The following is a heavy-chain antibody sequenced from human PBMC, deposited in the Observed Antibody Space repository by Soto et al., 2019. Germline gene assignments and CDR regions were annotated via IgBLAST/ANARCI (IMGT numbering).Heavy chain of an antibody. J-gene: IGHJ6*02. Sequence: GGSLRLSCAASGFSFSSYGMEWVRLAPGKGLEWVAATTYDGGIKHYVDSVKGRFTISRDNSKNTLYLQMNSLRVEDTATYYCAGALENPYFYSGLNVWGQRNTVTVSS. V-gene: IGHV3-30*03. CDR2: TTYDGGIK. CDR1: GFSFSSYG. CDR3: AGALENPYFYSGLNV. D-gene: IGHD1-1*01.